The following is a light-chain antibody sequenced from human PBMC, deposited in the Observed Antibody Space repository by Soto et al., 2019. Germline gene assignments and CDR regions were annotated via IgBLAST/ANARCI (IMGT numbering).Light chain of an antibody. Sequence: QSALTQPASVSGSPGQTITISCTGTSSDVGGYNYLSWYQQHPGKAPKVMIYEVSNRPSGVSNRFSGSKSGNTASLTISGLQAEDEADYFCSSYTPSGPPVFGGGTKLTVL. CDR3: SSYTPSGPPV. V-gene: IGLV2-14*01. CDR1: SSDVGGYNY. J-gene: IGLJ3*02. CDR2: EVS.